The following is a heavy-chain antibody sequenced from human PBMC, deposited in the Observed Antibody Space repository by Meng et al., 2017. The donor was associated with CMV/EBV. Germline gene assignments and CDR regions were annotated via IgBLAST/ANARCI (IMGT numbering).Heavy chain of an antibody. V-gene: IGHV5-51*01. CDR2: IYPGDSDT. D-gene: IGHD5-24*01. CDR1: GYSFTSYW. CDR3: ATAPIEMATNGGFFDS. Sequence: KVSCKGSGYSFTSYWIGWVRQMPGKGLEWMGIIYPGDSDTRYSPSFQGQVTISADKSISTAYLQWSSLKASDTAMYYCATAPIEMATNGGFFDSWGQGTLVTVSS. J-gene: IGHJ4*02.